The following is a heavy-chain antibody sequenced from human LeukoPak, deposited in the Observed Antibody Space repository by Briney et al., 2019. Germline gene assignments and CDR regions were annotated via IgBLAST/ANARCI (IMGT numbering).Heavy chain of an antibody. D-gene: IGHD1-1*01. J-gene: IGHJ4*02. V-gene: IGHV1-69*13. CDR1: GGTFSSYG. CDR3: ARNLDGFDY. CDR2: IIPMFGTP. Sequence: SVKVSCKASGGTFSSYGISWVRQAPGQGLEWMGAIIPMFGTPNYAQKFQGRVTITADESTTTVYMELSSLRSEDTALYYCARNLDGFDYWGQGTLVTVSS.